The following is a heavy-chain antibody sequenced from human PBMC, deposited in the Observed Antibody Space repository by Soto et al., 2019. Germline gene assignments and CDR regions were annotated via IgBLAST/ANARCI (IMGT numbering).Heavy chain of an antibody. D-gene: IGHD6-19*01. CDR3: ASSAVAGPDY. Sequence: KSSETLSLTCAVYGGSFSGYYWSWIRQPPGKGLEWIGEINHSGSTNYNPSLKSRVTISVDTSKNQFSLKLSSVTAADAAVYYCASSAVAGPDYWGQGTLVTVSS. V-gene: IGHV4-34*01. CDR2: INHSGST. J-gene: IGHJ4*02. CDR1: GGSFSGYY.